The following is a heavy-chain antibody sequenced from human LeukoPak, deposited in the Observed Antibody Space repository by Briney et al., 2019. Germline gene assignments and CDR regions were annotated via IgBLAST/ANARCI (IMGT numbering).Heavy chain of an antibody. D-gene: IGHD1-26*01. CDR2: ISYDGSNK. J-gene: IGHJ4*02. CDR1: GFTFSSYA. V-gene: IGHV3-30-3*01. Sequence: GGSLRLSCAASGFTFSSYAMHWVRQAPGKGLEWVAVISYDGSNKYYADSVKGRFTISRDNSKNTLYLQMNSLRAEDTAVYYCATPQSGSHYYYFDYWGQGTLVTVSS. CDR3: ATPQSGSHYYYFDY.